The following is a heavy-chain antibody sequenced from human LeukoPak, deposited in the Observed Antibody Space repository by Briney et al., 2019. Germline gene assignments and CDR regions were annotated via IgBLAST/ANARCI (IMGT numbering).Heavy chain of an antibody. D-gene: IGHD1-26*01. V-gene: IGHV4-59*01. Sequence: SETLSLTCTVSGGSISSFYWSWIRQPPGKGLEWIGYIYYSGSANYNPSLKSRVTISVDTSKNQFSLKLNSVTAADTAVYYCARQGGGSYRPFDYWGQGTLVTVSS. CDR1: GGSISSFY. J-gene: IGHJ4*02. CDR3: ARQGGGSYRPFDY. CDR2: IYYSGSA.